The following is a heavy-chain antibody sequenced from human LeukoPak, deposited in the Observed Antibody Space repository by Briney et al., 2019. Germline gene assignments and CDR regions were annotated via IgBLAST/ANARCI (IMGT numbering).Heavy chain of an antibody. CDR3: ARGYGGNAYFQN. D-gene: IGHD4-23*01. Sequence: SVKVSCKASGGTFSSYSMSWVRQAPGQGLEWMGGIIPISDTANYAQKFQGRVTITADKSTSTVYMELSSLRSEDTAVYYCARGYGGNAYFQNWGQGTLVTVSS. J-gene: IGHJ1*01. V-gene: IGHV1-69*06. CDR1: GGTFSSYS. CDR2: IIPISDTA.